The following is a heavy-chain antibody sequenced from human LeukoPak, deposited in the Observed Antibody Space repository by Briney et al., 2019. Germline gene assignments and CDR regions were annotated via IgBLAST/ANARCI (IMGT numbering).Heavy chain of an antibody. CDR1: GGTFSSYA. D-gene: IGHD3-22*01. V-gene: IGHV1-69*13. CDR3: ARGLDSSVGYFDY. CDR2: IIPIFGIA. J-gene: IGHJ4*02. Sequence: SVKVSCKASGGTFSSYAISWVRQAPGQGLEWMGRIIPIFGIANYAQKFQGRVTITADGSTSTAYMELSSLRSEDTAVYYCARGLDSSVGYFDYWGQGTLVTVSS.